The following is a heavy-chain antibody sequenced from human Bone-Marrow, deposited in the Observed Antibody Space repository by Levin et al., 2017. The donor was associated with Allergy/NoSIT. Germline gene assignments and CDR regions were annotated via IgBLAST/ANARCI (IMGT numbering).Heavy chain of an antibody. CDR2: IYYSGST. V-gene: IGHV4-39*01. D-gene: IGHD6-19*01. CDR1: GGSISSSSYY. CDR3: ASFGEQWLDNSFDY. Sequence: PSQTLSLTCTVSGGSISSSSYYWGWIRQPPGKGLEWIGSIYYSGSTYYNPSLKSRVTISVDTSKNQFSLNLSSVTAADTAVYYCASFGEQWLDNSFDYWGQGTLVTVSS. J-gene: IGHJ4*02.